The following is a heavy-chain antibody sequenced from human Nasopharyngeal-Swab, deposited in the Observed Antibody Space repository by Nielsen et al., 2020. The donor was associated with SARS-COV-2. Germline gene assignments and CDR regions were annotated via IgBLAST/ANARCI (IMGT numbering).Heavy chain of an antibody. J-gene: IGHJ6*02. CDR2: IYYTGST. V-gene: IGHV4-59*01. Sequence: SESLSLTCTAYGGSFTGYCGSWIRQLPGKGLEWIGNIYYTGSTKYNPPLKSRVTISMDTSKYQFSLKLSSVTAADTAVYYCARDRPNYGMDFLGRVTTVTVS. CDR1: GGSFTGYC. CDR3: ARDRPNYGMDF.